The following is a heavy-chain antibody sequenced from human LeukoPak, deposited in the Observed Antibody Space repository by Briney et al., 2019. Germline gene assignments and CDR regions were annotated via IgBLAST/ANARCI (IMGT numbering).Heavy chain of an antibody. CDR1: EFTFSSYS. Sequence: GGSLRLSCAASEFTFSSYSMNWVRQAPGKGLEWVSYITNSGNSKSYADSVKGRFTISRDNSKNTLYLQMNSLRAEDTAVYYCAKDLGSSSWVHYFDYWGQGTLVTVSS. D-gene: IGHD6-13*01. V-gene: IGHV3-48*01. CDR2: ITNSGNSK. CDR3: AKDLGSSSWVHYFDY. J-gene: IGHJ4*02.